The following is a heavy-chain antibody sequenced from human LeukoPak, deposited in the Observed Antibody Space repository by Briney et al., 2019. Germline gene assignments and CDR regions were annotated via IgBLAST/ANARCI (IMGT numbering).Heavy chain of an antibody. CDR3: ARGFYGSGSYLYDY. CDR1: GGSISSGSYY. J-gene: IGHJ4*02. Sequence: SETLSLTCTVSGGSISSGSYYWSWIRQPAGKGLEWIGLIYTSGSTNYNPSLKSRVTISVDTSKNQFHLKLSSVTAADTAVYYCARGFYGSGSYLYDYWGQGTLVTVSS. D-gene: IGHD3-10*01. CDR2: IYTSGST. V-gene: IGHV4-61*02.